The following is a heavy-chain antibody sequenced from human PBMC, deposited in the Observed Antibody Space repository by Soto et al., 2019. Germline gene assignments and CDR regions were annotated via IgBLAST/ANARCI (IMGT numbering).Heavy chain of an antibody. CDR2: INSNGGST. CDR3: VKEGYYYDSSGYYYGWFDP. J-gene: IGHJ5*02. V-gene: IGHV3-64D*06. Sequence: GGSLRLSCSASGFTFSSYAMHWVRQAPGKGLEYVSAINSNGGSTYYADSVKGRFTISRDNSKNTLYLQMSSLRAEDTAVYYCVKEGYYYDSSGYYYGWFDPWGQGTLVTVS. CDR1: GFTFSSYA. D-gene: IGHD3-22*01.